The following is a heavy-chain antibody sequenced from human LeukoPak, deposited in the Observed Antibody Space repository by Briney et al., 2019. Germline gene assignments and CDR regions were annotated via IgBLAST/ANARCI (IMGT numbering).Heavy chain of an antibody. CDR3: ARLTGYYPYYYYGMDV. D-gene: IGHD3-9*01. CDR1: GGTFSSYA. CDR2: IIPIFGTA. Sequence: SVKVSCKASGGTFSSYAISWVRQAPGQGLEWMGGIIPIFGTANYAQKLQGRVTMTTDTSTSTAYMELRSLRSDDTAVYYCARLTGYYPYYYYGMDVWGQGTTVTVSS. V-gene: IGHV1-69*05. J-gene: IGHJ6*02.